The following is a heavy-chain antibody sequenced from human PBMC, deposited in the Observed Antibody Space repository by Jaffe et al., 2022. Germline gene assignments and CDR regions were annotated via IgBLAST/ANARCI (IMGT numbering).Heavy chain of an antibody. CDR2: ISGRGGST. V-gene: IGHV3-23*01. Sequence: EVRLLESGGGLVQPGGSLRLSCAASGFTFSNYAMSWVRQAPGKGLEWVSGISGRGGSTYYADSVKGRFTISRDNSKNTLYLQMDSLRAEDTAVYYCAKAPQYCSGGSCYSVFDYWGQGTLVTVSS. CDR3: AKAPQYCSGGSCYSVFDY. J-gene: IGHJ4*02. CDR1: GFTFSNYA. D-gene: IGHD2-15*01.